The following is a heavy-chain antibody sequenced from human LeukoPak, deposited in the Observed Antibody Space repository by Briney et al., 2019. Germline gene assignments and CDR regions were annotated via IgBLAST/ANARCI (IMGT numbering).Heavy chain of an antibody. CDR3: ARGGGVYSNQYYFDY. V-gene: IGHV1-2*02. CDR2: INPNSGGT. D-gene: IGHD4-11*01. Sequence: GASVTVSCKASGYTFTGYYMHWVRQAPGQGLEWMGWINPNSGGTNYAQRFQGRVTMTRDTSISTAYMELSRLRSDDTAVYYCARGGGVYSNQYYFDYWGQGTLVTVSS. CDR1: GYTFTGYY. J-gene: IGHJ4*02.